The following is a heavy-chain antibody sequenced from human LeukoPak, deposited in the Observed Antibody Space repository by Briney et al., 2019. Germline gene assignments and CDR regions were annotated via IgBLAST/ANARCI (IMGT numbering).Heavy chain of an antibody. V-gene: IGHV4-59*01. CDR2: IYYSGST. J-gene: IGHJ6*03. CDR3: ARAYYMDV. Sequence: SSETLSLTCAVYGGSFSGYYWSWIRQPPGKGLEWIGYIYYSGSTNYNPSLKSRVTISVDTSKNQFSLKLSSVTAADTAVYYCARAYYMDVWGKGTTVTVSS. CDR1: GGSFSGYY.